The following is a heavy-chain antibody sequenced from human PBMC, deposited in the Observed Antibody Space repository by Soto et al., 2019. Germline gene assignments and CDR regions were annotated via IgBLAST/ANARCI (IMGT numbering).Heavy chain of an antibody. CDR3: AKGFIVVVTAIRPDDNFDV. Sequence: GGSLRLSCAASGFTFNTYAMNWVRQAPGKGLEWVASISGSGGTINYADSVKGRLTTSRDTSKNTLYLQMNSLSAEDTAVYYCAKGFIVVVTAIRPDDNFDVWGQGTMVTLSS. CDR1: GFTFNTYA. CDR2: ISGSGGTI. V-gene: IGHV3-23*01. J-gene: IGHJ3*01. D-gene: IGHD2-21*02.